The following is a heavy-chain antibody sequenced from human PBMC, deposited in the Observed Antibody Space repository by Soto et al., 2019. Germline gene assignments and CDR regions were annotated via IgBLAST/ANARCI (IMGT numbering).Heavy chain of an antibody. D-gene: IGHD2-2*02. V-gene: IGHV1-69*01. CDR2: IIPIFGTA. CDR1: GGTFSSYA. Sequence: QVQLVQSGAEVKKPGSSVKVSCKASGGTFSSYAISWVRQAPGQGLEWMGGIIPIFGTANYAQKFQGRVTITADESTSTAYMKLSSLRSDDTSVYYCARAVLCSSTSCYTGYYYYGMDVWGQGTTVTVSS. CDR3: ARAVLCSSTSCYTGYYYYGMDV. J-gene: IGHJ6*02.